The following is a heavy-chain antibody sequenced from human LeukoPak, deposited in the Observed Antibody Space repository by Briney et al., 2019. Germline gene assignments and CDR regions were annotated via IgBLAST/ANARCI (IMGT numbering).Heavy chain of an antibody. CDR1: GYTFTSYY. Sequence: ASVKVSCKASGYTFTSYYMHWVRQAPGQGLGWMGIINPSGGSTSYAQKFQGRVTMTGDTSTSTVYMELSSLRSEDTVVYYGARPIRTGIAAVGYFQHWGQGTLVTVSS. D-gene: IGHD6-13*01. CDR2: INPSGGST. CDR3: ARPIRTGIAAVGYFQH. V-gene: IGHV1-46*01. J-gene: IGHJ1*01.